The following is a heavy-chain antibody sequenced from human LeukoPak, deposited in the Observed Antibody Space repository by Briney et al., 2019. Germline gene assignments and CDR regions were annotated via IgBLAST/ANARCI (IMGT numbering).Heavy chain of an antibody. CDR1: GGSISSGTYY. D-gene: IGHD4-17*01. V-gene: IGHV4-39*01. CDR3: ATNKTMMTTAGLFDP. Sequence: PSETLSLTCTVSGGSISSGTYYWAWIRQPPGKGLEWIGSIYNSASTYYNPSFKSRVTLSVDTSRNQFSPNVRSVTAADTGMYYCATNKTMMTTAGLFDPWGQGTLVIVSS. J-gene: IGHJ5*02. CDR2: IYNSAST.